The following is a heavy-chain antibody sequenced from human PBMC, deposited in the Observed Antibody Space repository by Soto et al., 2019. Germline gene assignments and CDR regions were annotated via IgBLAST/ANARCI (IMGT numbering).Heavy chain of an antibody. CDR3: ANKCFEEPYKFDY. CDR1: GDSISSTRW. V-gene: IGHV4-4*02. D-gene: IGHD1-1*01. J-gene: IGHJ4*02. Sequence: SETLSLTCTVSGDSISSTRWWSWVRQSPGKGLEWIGDIYHDGSTNYNPSLKSRVIISVDKSKNQFSLRVNSVTAADTAVYYCANKCFEEPYKFDYSGQGALDTVSS. CDR2: IYHDGST.